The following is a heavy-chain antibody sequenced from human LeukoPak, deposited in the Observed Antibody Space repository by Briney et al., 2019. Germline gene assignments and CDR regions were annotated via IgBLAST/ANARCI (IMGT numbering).Heavy chain of an antibody. D-gene: IGHD6-19*01. CDR1: GFTFSSYW. J-gene: IGHJ4*02. CDR2: IKQDGSEK. CDR3: ARIYGSGWSPFDY. V-gene: IGHV3-7*04. Sequence: GGSLRLSCAASGFTFSSYWMSWVCQAPGKGLEWVANIKQDGSEKYYVDSVKGRFTISRDNAQNSLYLEMNSLSAEDTAMYYCARIYGSGWSPFDYWGQGTPVIVSS.